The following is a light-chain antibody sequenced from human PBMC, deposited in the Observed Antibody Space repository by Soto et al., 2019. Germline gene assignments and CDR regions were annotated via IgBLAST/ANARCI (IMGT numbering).Light chain of an antibody. CDR1: RSVSNNY. CDR2: GAS. CDR3: QQYGSSAPT. J-gene: IGKJ1*01. Sequence: EIVLTQSPGTLSLSPGERATLSCRASRSVSNNYVAGYQRKPGQAPRLLIYGASSRPTDIPRRFSGSGSGTDFALSITRLVPEDFGVYCCQQYGSSAPTFGQGTKVERK. V-gene: IGKV3-20*01.